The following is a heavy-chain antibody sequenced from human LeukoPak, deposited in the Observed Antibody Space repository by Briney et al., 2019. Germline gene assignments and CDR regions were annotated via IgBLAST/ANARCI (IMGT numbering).Heavy chain of an antibody. CDR3: AKGSGSSYIDY. Sequence: QSGGSLRLSCAASGFTFSSYGMLWVRQAPGKGLEWVASIVSDGSDKYYGDSVKGRFTISRDNSKNRLYLQMNSLRAEDTAVYYCAKGSGSSYIDYWGQGTLVTVSS. V-gene: IGHV3-30*02. J-gene: IGHJ4*02. CDR2: IVSDGSDK. D-gene: IGHD1-26*01. CDR1: GFTFSSYG.